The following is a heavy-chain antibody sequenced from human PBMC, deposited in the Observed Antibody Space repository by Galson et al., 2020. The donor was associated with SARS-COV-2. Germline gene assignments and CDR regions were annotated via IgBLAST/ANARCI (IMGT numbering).Heavy chain of an antibody. CDR1: EFTFRSYW. J-gene: IGHJ6*02. D-gene: IGHD3-3*01. CDR2: IKQDGSEK. V-gene: IGHV3-7*03. Sequence: GGSLRLSCAASEFTFRSYWMTWVRQAPGKGLEWVANIKQDGSEKYYVDSVKGRFTISRDNAKNSLYLQMNSLRAEDTAVYFCARGAGNILRFLEYLPDFYYALDVWGQGTTVTVSS. CDR3: ARGAGNILRFLEYLPDFYYALDV.